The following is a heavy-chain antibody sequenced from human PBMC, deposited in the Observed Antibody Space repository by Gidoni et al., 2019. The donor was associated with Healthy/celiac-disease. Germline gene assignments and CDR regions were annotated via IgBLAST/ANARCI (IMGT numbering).Heavy chain of an antibody. CDR3: ARQVTGWYWSDYYYGMDV. J-gene: IGHJ6*02. Sequence: QLQLQESGPGLVKPSETLSLTCTVSGGSISSSSYYWGWIRHPPGKGLEWIGSIYYSGSTYYNPSLKSRVTISVDTSKNQFSLKLSSVTAADTAVYYCARQVTGWYWSDYYYGMDVWSQGTTVTVSS. V-gene: IGHV4-39*01. CDR1: GGSISSSSYY. CDR2: IYYSGST. D-gene: IGHD6-19*01.